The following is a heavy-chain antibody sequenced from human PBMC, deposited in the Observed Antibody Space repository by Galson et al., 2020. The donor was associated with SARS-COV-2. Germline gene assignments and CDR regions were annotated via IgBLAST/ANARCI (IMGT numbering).Heavy chain of an antibody. D-gene: IGHD3-9*01. V-gene: IGHV4-30-4*01. J-gene: IGHJ6*02. Sequence: ASETLSLTCTVSGGSISSGDYYWSWIRQPPGKGLEWIGYIYYSGSTYYNPSLKSRVTISVDTSKNQFSLKLSSVTAADTAVYYCARDQTKNAVLTGYYYYYGMDVWGQGTTVTVYS. CDR2: IYYSGST. CDR3: ARDQTKNAVLTGYYYYYGMDV. CDR1: GGSISSGDYY.